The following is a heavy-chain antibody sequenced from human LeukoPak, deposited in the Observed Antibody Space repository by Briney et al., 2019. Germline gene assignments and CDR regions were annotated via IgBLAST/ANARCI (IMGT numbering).Heavy chain of an antibody. Sequence: GGSLRLSCVASGYTFSPYWMSWVRQAPGKGLEWVANIKQDGGQIYYLESVKGRFTVSRDNAKNSLYLQMNSLRAEDTAVYYCARLGARQMLEYWGQGTLVTVSS. CDR2: IKQDGGQI. CDR1: GYTFSPYW. V-gene: IGHV3-7*01. D-gene: IGHD4-17*01. CDR3: ARLGARQMLEY. J-gene: IGHJ4*02.